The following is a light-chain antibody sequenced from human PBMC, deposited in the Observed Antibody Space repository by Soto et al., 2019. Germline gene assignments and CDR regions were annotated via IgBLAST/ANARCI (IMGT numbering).Light chain of an antibody. CDR1: RTGNSQ. CDR2: DAF. V-gene: IGKV3-11*01. CDR3: QQRWDWPLT. J-gene: IGKJ4*01. Sequence: EIVLTQSPASVSLSPGERATLSFWASRTGNSQLAWYQQKPGQAPRLLIYDAFNRAAGIPARFSGSETGTDFTLTINNLEPEDSAVYYCQQRWDWPLTFGGGTKVDI.